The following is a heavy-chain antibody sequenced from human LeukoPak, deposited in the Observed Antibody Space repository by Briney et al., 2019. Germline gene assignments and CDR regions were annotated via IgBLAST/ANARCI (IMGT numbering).Heavy chain of an antibody. J-gene: IGHJ4*02. CDR2: IYYSGRT. V-gene: IGHV4-39*07. CDR3: ARGERVTTIFDY. CDR1: GGSISSSSYY. D-gene: IGHD5-12*01. Sequence: SETLSLTCTVSGGSISSSSYYWGWIRQPPGKGLEWIGSIYYSGRTYYNPSLKSRVTISVDTSKNQFSLKLSSVTAADTAVYYCARGERVTTIFDYWGQGTLVTVSS.